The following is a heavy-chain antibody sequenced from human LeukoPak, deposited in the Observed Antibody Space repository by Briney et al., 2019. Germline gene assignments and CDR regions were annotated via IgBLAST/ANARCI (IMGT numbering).Heavy chain of an antibody. Sequence: GGSLRLSCAASGFTFSDYYMSWIRQAPGKGLEWVSYISSSGSTIYYADSVKGRFTISRDNAKNSLYLQMNSLRAEDTAVYYCSTTRNVAVAGSDWGQGTLVTVSS. CDR1: GFTFSDYY. J-gene: IGHJ4*02. V-gene: IGHV3-11*04. CDR3: STTRNVAVAGSD. D-gene: IGHD6-13*01. CDR2: ISSSGSTI.